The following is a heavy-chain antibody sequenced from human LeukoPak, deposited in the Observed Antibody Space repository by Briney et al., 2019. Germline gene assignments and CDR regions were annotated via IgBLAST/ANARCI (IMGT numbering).Heavy chain of an antibody. V-gene: IGHV3-21*01. CDR1: GFTFSNYD. D-gene: IGHD5-24*01. Sequence: PGGSLRLSCAASGFTFSNYDMHWVRQAPGKGLGGVSAISSSSSYIYYADSIKGRFTISRDNAENSLYLQMNSLRAVDTAVYFCARGEEKATITALDSWGQGTLVTVSS. CDR3: ARGEEKATITALDS. J-gene: IGHJ4*02. CDR2: ISSSSSYI.